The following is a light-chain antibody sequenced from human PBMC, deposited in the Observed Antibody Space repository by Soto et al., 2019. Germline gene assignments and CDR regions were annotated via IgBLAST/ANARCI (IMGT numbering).Light chain of an antibody. J-gene: IGKJ1*01. CDR1: QSISSW. V-gene: IGKV1-5*03. CDR3: QQYNSLWT. CDR2: KAS. Sequence: DIQMTQSPSTLSASVGDRVTITCRASQSISSWLAWYQQKPGKAPKLLIYKASSLESGVPSRFSGSGSGTEFTLTIRRLQPDDFATYYCQQYNSLWTCGQGTKVEIK.